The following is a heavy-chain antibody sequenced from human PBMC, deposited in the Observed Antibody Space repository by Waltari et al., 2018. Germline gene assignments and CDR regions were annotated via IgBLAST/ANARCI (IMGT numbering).Heavy chain of an antibody. Sequence: EVQVVESGGALVQPGGSLRLSCTASGFPFSSFPITWVRRAPGTGLEWVCDFRGSCYGTSYADSVKGRFTISRDNSRNTVYLQMNSLRVEDTAVYFCARDTNFHFDSWGQGTLVTVSS. V-gene: IGHV3-23*04. CDR2: FRGSCYGT. CDR3: ARDTNFHFDS. J-gene: IGHJ4*02. D-gene: IGHD3-3*01. CDR1: GFPFSSFP.